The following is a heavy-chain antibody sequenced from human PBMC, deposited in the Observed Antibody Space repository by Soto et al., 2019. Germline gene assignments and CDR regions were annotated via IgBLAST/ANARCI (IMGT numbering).Heavy chain of an antibody. J-gene: IGHJ4*02. V-gene: IGHV4-4*07. CDR3: ARASGGAVADFDY. D-gene: IGHD6-19*01. CDR2: IYTSGST. Sequence: SETLSLTCTVSGGSISSYYWSWIRQPAGKGLEWIGRIYTSGSTNYNPSLKSRVTMSVDTSKNRFSLTLTSLTAADTAVYFCARASGGAVADFDYWGQGTLVTVSS. CDR1: GGSISSYY.